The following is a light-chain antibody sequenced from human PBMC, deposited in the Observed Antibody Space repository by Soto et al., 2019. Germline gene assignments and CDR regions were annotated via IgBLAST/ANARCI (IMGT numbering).Light chain of an antibody. CDR2: WAS. V-gene: IGKV4-1*01. Sequence: DIVMTQSPDSLAVSLGERATINCKSSQSVLYSSNNKNYLAWYQQKPGQPPKLLIYWASTRESGVPDRFSGSGSGTDFTLTISSLQAEDVAVYYCQQYYNTGAFGQGTKVEIK. J-gene: IGKJ1*01. CDR1: QSVLYSSNNKNY. CDR3: QQYYNTGA.